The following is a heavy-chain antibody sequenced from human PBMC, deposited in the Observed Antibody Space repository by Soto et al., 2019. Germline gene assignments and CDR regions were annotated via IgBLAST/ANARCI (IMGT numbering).Heavy chain of an antibody. V-gene: IGHV5-51*01. Sequence: GESLKISCKGSGYSFTSYWIGWVRQMPGKGLEWMGIIYPGDSDTRYSPSFQGQVTISADKSISTAYLQWSSLKASDTAMYYCARIRPASPTIYGMDVWGQGTTVTASS. J-gene: IGHJ6*02. D-gene: IGHD2-2*01. CDR1: GYSFTSYW. CDR3: ARIRPASPTIYGMDV. CDR2: IYPGDSDT.